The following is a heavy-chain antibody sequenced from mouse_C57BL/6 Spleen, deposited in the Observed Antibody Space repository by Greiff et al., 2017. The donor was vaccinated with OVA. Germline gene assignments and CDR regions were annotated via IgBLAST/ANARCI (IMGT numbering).Heavy chain of an antibody. CDR1: GYTFTSYW. CDR3: ARSIDSSGYGFDC. Sequence: VKLMESGAELAKPGASVKLSCKASGYTFTSYWMHWVKQRPGQGLEWIGYINPSSGYTKYNQKFKDKATLTADKSSSTAYMQLSSLTYEDSAVYYCARSIDSSGYGFDCWGQGTTLTVSS. D-gene: IGHD3-2*02. J-gene: IGHJ2*01. V-gene: IGHV1-7*01. CDR2: INPSSGYT.